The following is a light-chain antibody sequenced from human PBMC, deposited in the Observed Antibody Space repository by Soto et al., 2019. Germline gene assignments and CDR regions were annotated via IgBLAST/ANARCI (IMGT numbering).Light chain of an antibody. CDR3: QRYNTVPWA. J-gene: IGKJ1*01. Sequence: DIQMTQSPSSLSAFVGDRVTITCRASLAISNYLAWYQQRPGKVPKLLIYGASTLQSGVPSRLAGSGSGTDFSLTITSLQPEDVATYYCQRYNTVPWAFGQGTKVEIK. CDR2: GAS. V-gene: IGKV1-27*01. CDR1: LAISNY.